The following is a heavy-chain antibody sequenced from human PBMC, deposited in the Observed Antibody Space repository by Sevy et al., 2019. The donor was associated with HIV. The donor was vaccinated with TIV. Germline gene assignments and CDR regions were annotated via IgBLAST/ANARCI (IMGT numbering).Heavy chain of an antibody. CDR1: GFTVSNNY. D-gene: IGHD5-18*01. CDR2: IYSNGST. V-gene: IGHV3-53*01. CDR3: ARVPPDSSGFSVDY. J-gene: IGHJ4*02. Sequence: GGSLRLSCAASGFTVSNNYMNWVRQAPGKGLEWVSVIYSNGSTYYVDSVKGRFTISRDNSKNTLFLQMNSLRADDTAVYYSARVPPDSSGFSVDYWGQGTLVTVSS.